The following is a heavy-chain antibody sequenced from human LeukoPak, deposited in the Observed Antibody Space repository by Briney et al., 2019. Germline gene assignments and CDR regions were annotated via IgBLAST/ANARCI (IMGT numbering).Heavy chain of an antibody. V-gene: IGHV3-9*03. J-gene: IGHJ4*02. D-gene: IGHD5-24*01. Sequence: PGGSLRLSCAASGFTFDDYAMHWVRQAPGKGLEWVSGISWNSGSIGYADSVKGRFTISRDNAKNSLYLQMNSLRAEDMALYYCAKDMGPSRDGYKGGIDYWGQGTLVTVSS. CDR1: GFTFDDYA. CDR2: ISWNSGSI. CDR3: AKDMGPSRDGYKGGIDY.